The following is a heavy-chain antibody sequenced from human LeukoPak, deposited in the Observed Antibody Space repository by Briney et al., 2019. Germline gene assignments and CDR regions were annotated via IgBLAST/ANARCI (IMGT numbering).Heavy chain of an antibody. CDR3: ASHAIAAAGTGYYYYYYMDV. CDR1: GGTFSSYA. J-gene: IGHJ6*03. V-gene: IGHV1-69*06. Sequence: ASLKVSCKASGGTFSSYAISWVRHAPGQRLEWMGGIIPIFGTANYAQKFQGRVTITADKSTSTAYMELSSLRSEDTAVYYCASHAIAAAGTGYYYYYYMDVWGKGTTVTVSS. CDR2: IIPIFGTA. D-gene: IGHD6-13*01.